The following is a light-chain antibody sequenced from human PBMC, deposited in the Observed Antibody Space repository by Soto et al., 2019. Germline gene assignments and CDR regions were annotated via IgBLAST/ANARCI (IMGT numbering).Light chain of an antibody. V-gene: IGKV1-5*01. CDR1: ESLDNW. Sequence: DIQMTQSPSSVSASVGDRVTITCRASESLDNWLARYQQKPGKAPKLLLFAASTLLGGVPSRFSGRGSGTEFTLTISSLQADDFATYYCQQYHTDWTFGQGTKV. J-gene: IGKJ1*01. CDR2: AAS. CDR3: QQYHTDWT.